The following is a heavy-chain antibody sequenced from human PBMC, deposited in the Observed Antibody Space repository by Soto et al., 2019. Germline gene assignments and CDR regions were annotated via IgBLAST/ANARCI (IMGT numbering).Heavy chain of an antibody. J-gene: IGHJ4*02. CDR1: GFTFSNYA. V-gene: IGHV3-23*01. Sequence: EVQLLDSGGGLVQPGGSLRLSCAASGFTFSNYAMTWVHQGPGKGLEWVSGISGSGGRSYYADSVKGRFTISSDNSKSTLYLQMNSLRAEDTAVYYCAKAYFVWSSEQPYYFDYWGQGTLVTVSS. CDR2: ISGSGGRS. CDR3: AKAYFVWSSEQPYYFDY. D-gene: IGHD3-16*01.